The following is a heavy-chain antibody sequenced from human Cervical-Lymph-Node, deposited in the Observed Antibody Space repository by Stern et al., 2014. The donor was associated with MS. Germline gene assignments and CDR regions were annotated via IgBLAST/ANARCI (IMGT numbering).Heavy chain of an antibody. V-gene: IGHV3-30*01. CDR1: GFTFSDHA. CDR3: ARSYGAGIMDV. Sequence: QVQLVQSGGGVVQPGRSLRLSCAASGFTFSDHAIHWVRQAPGKGLEWVAVISYDGSNTYDADSVKGRFTISRDNSKNTVDLQMNSLRAEDTAVHYCARSYGAGIMDVWGQGTTVTVSS. J-gene: IGHJ6*02. D-gene: IGHD3-10*01. CDR2: ISYDGSNT.